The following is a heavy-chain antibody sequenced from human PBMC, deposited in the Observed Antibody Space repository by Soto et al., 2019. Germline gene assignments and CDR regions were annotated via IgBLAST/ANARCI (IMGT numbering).Heavy chain of an antibody. CDR3: VRDPPAVDSAN. J-gene: IGHJ4*02. CDR1: GFTFSDNS. Sequence: GGSLRLSCAASGFTFSDNSMNWVRQAPGKGLEWVSYISSSSGTIYYADSVKGRFTISRDNAKNSLYLQMNSLRAEDTAVYYCVRDPPAVDSANWGQGTLVTVSS. CDR2: ISSSSGTI. D-gene: IGHD5-18*01. V-gene: IGHV3-48*01.